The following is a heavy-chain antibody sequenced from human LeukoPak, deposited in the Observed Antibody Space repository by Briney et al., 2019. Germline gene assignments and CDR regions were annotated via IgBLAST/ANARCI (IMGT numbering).Heavy chain of an antibody. Sequence: GRSLRLSCAASGFTFSSFGMHWVRQAPGKGLEWVAVIWSDGNNKYYADSVKGRFTISRDNSKNTLYLQINSLRAEDTAVYYCARDRVSWGDAFDIWGQGTMVTVSS. V-gene: IGHV3-33*01. D-gene: IGHD7-27*01. CDR2: IWSDGNNK. CDR1: GFTFSSFG. CDR3: ARDRVSWGDAFDI. J-gene: IGHJ3*02.